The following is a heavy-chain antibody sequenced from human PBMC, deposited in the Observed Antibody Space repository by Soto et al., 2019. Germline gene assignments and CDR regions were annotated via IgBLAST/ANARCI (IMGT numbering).Heavy chain of an antibody. J-gene: IGHJ5*01. CDR1: GYTFTSYG. V-gene: IGHV1-18*01. D-gene: IGHD2-8*01. Sequence: ASVKVSCKASGYTFTSYGISWVRQAPGQGLEWMGWISAYNGNTKYAQKFQGRVTINPDTSNNQFSLQLNSVTPDDTAVYYCARLIGNSWLDSWGQGTLVTVSS. CDR2: ISAYNGNT. CDR3: ARLIGNSWLDS.